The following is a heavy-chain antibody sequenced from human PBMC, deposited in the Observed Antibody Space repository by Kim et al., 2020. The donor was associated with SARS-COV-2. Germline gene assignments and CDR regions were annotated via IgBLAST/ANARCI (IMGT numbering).Heavy chain of an antibody. Sequence: GGSLRLSCAASGFTFSSYAMHWVRQAPGKGLEWVAVISYDGSNKYYADSVKGRFTISRDNSKNTLYLQMNSLRAEDTAVYYCARDYGDYAPWFDPWGQGTLVNVSS. CDR2: ISYDGSNK. CDR1: GFTFSSYA. CDR3: ARDYGDYAPWFDP. J-gene: IGHJ5*02. V-gene: IGHV3-30*04. D-gene: IGHD4-17*01.